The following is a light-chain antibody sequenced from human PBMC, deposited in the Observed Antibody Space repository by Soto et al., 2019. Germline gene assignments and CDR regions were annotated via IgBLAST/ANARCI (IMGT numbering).Light chain of an antibody. J-gene: IGKJ5*01. CDR1: ESISGNY. Sequence: EIVLTQSPGSLSLSPGDTVTLSCRASESISGNYLGWYQQKPGQAPRLLIYGTSSRATGIPDRFSGSGSGTDFTLTISRLEPEDFAVFYCQHYDSLPITFGQGTRLEIK. CDR3: QHYDSLPIT. V-gene: IGKV3-20*01. CDR2: GTS.